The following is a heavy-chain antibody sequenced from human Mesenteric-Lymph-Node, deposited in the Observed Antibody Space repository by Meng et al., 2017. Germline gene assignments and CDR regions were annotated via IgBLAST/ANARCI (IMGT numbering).Heavy chain of an antibody. CDR3: ARLGPRWFDP. D-gene: IGHD7-27*01. Sequence: QGQLQQWGAGLFKPRVTLSLPCAVYGGSFSGYYWSWIRQAPGKGLEWIGYIYYSGSTYYNPALKSRVTISVDTSKNQFSLKLSSVTAADTAVYYCARLGPRWFDPWGQGTLVTVSS. J-gene: IGHJ5*02. CDR1: GGSFSGYY. CDR2: IYYSGST. V-gene: IGHV4-34*01.